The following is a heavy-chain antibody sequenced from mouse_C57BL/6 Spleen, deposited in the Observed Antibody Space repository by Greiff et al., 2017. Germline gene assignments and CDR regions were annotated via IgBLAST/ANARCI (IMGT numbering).Heavy chain of an antibody. CDR3: ARGSPNYAMDY. Sequence: QVQLQQPGAELVKPGASVKLSCKASRYTFTSYWMHWVKQRPGQGLEWIGMIHPNSGSTNYNEKFKSKATLTVDKSSSTAYMQLSSLTSEDSAVYYCARGSPNYAMDYWGQGTSVTVSS. CDR2: IHPNSGST. CDR1: RYTFTSYW. J-gene: IGHJ4*01. V-gene: IGHV1-64*01.